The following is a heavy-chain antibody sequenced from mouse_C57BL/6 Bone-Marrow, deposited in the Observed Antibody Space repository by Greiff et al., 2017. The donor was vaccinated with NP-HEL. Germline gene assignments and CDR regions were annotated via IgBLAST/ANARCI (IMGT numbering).Heavy chain of an antibody. Sequence: VQLQQSGAELVRPGASVKLSCTASGFNIKDDYMHWVKQRPEQGLEWIGWIDPENGDTEYASKFQGKATITADTHSNTAYLQLSSLTPEDTPLYYSTTYGSRYFDVWGTETTVTASS. CDR2: IDPENGDT. CDR3: TTYGSRYFDV. V-gene: IGHV14-4*01. J-gene: IGHJ1*03. CDR1: GFNIKDDY. D-gene: IGHD1-1*01.